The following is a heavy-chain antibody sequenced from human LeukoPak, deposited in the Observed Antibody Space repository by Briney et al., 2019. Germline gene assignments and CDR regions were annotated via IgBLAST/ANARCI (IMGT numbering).Heavy chain of an antibody. CDR3: AKDIYCYDSSGHDAFDI. Sequence: GRSLRLSCAASGFTFDDYAMHWVRQAPGKGLEWVSGISWNSGSIGYADSVKGRFTISRDNAKNSLYLQMNRLRAEDTALYYCAKDIYCYDSSGHDAFDIWGQGTMVTVSS. CDR2: ISWNSGSI. CDR1: GFTFDDYA. V-gene: IGHV3-9*01. D-gene: IGHD3-22*01. J-gene: IGHJ3*02.